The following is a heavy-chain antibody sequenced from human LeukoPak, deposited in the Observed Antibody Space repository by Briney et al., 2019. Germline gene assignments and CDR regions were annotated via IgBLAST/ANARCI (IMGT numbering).Heavy chain of an antibody. V-gene: IGHV4-39*01. Sequence: PSETLSLTCTVSGGSVRSSSYYWGWIRQPPGKGLEWIGSLYYSGSTYYNPSLKSRVTISVDTSKKQFSLKLSSVTAADTAVYYCARQVGATSVDYWGQGTLVTVSS. J-gene: IGHJ4*02. CDR3: ARQVGATSVDY. CDR2: LYYSGST. CDR1: GGSVRSSSYY. D-gene: IGHD1-26*01.